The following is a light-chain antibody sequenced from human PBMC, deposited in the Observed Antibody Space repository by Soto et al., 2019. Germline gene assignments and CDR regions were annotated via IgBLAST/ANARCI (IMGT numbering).Light chain of an antibody. CDR2: GTS. V-gene: IGKV3-20*01. J-gene: IGKJ5*01. Sequence: IVMTRSPSTLSGSPFEGATLSFRSVQSRINFVLSWYQQNPGQAHRLLIYGTSIRATGIPDRFSGSGSETDFTLHVNRLEPEDFAVYYCQQYESSPITFGQGTRLEI. CDR1: QSRINFV. CDR3: QQYESSPIT.